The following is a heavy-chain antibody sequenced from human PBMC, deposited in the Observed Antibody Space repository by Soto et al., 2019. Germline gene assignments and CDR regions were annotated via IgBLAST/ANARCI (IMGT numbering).Heavy chain of an antibody. Sequence: GGSLRLSCAASGFAFSSHPMSWVRQAPEKGLEWVAGISDGGDLTYNADSVRGRFTISRDNSRNTLYLQMNSLRAEDTAVYYCARRVIGSSRAFDIWGQGTMVTLSS. CDR3: ARRVIGSSRAFDI. V-gene: IGHV3-23*01. CDR2: ISDGGDLT. J-gene: IGHJ3*02. CDR1: GFAFSSHP. D-gene: IGHD3-10*01.